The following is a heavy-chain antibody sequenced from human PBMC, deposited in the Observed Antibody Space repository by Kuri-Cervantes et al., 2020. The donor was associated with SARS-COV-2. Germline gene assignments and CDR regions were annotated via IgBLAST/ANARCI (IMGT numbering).Heavy chain of an antibody. CDR1: GWSFSGYY. V-gene: IGHV4-34*01. J-gene: IGHJ6*03. Sequence: SQTLSLTCAAYGWSFSGYYWSWIRQPPGKGLEWIGAINHSGSTNYNPSLKSRVTISVDTSKNQFSLKLSSVTAADTAVYYCARGLGGSLHYYYYYYMDVWGKGTTVTVSS. CDR2: INHSGST. D-gene: IGHD2-15*01. CDR3: ARGLGGSLHYYYYYYMDV.